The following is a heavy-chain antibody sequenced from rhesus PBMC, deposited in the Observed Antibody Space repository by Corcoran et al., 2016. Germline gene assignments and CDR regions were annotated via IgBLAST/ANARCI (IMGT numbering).Heavy chain of an antibody. J-gene: IGHJ4*01. V-gene: IGHV4-169*02. CDR1: GGSISSSY. Sequence: QLQLQESGPGLVKPSETLSVTCAVSGGSISSSYWSWIRQAPGKGLEWIGYIYGSGSSTNYNPSLKSRVTLSVDTSKNQLSLKLSSVTAADTAVYYCAREPGIYSGSYSDFDYWGQGVLVTVSS. CDR3: AREPGIYSGSYSDFDY. D-gene: IGHD3-16*01. CDR2: IYGSGSST.